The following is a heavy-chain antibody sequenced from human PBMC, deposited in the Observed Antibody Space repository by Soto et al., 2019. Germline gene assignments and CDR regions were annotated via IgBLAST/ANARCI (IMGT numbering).Heavy chain of an antibody. CDR2: VNEDGSEK. V-gene: IGHV3-7*01. CDR1: GFTFSSYY. CDR3: AKWGVAGSDY. D-gene: IGHD6-13*01. Sequence: ESGGVLVQPGGSLRLSCAASGFTFSSYYMSWVRQAQGKGLEWVANVNEDGSEKYYVDSVKGRFTVSRDNAKNSLYLQMNSLRAEDTAVYYCAKWGVAGSDYWGQGTLVTVAS. J-gene: IGHJ4*02.